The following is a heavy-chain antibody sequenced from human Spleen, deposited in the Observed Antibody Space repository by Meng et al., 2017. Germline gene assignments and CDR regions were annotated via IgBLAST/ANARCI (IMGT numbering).Heavy chain of an antibody. CDR1: GFSLSTSGVG. CDR2: IYWDDDK. J-gene: IGHJ4*02. V-gene: IGHV2-5*02. CDR3: AHRVADGSSWSSGLFDY. Sequence: QTTVKASGPTPARPTQTLTLTCTFSGFSLSTSGVGVGWIRQPPGKALEWLALIYWDDDKRYSPSLKSRLSITKDTSKNQVVLTMTTIDPVDTGTYYCAHRVADGSSWSSGLFDYWGQGTLVTVSS. D-gene: IGHD6-6*01.